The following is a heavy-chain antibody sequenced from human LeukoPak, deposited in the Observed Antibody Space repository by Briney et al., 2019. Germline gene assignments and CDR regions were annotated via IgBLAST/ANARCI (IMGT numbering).Heavy chain of an antibody. J-gene: IGHJ3*02. CDR1: GFTVSSYS. Sequence: NTGGSLRLSCAASGFTVSSYSMNWVRQAPGKGLEWVSSISSSSSYIYYADSVKGRFTISRDNAKNSLYLQMNSLRAEDTAVYYCARDSTVTTSDAFDIWGQGTMVTVSS. CDR2: ISSSSSYI. D-gene: IGHD4-17*01. V-gene: IGHV3-21*01. CDR3: ARDSTVTTSDAFDI.